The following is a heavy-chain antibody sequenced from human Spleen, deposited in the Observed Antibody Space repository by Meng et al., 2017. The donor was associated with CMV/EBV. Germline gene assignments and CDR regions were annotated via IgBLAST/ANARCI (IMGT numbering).Heavy chain of an antibody. CDR1: GFTVSRYA. D-gene: IGHD5-18*01. CDR3: AKVFRQTDMVHYHYFGMDV. V-gene: IGHV3-30*04. Sequence: GGSLRLSCAASGFTVSRYAMHWVRQAAGKGLDWVAVMSSDGGYKNYADSVRGRFTISRDNSKNTLYLQMNSLRAEDTAVYYCAKVFRQTDMVHYHYFGMDVWGQGTAVTVSS. CDR2: MSSDGGYK. J-gene: IGHJ6*02.